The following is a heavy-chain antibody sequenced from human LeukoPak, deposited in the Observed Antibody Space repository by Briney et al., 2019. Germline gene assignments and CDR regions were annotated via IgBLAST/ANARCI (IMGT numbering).Heavy chain of an antibody. CDR1: GVSISSSTYY. CDR2: IYNSGST. J-gene: IGHJ6*02. V-gene: IGHV4-39*01. CDR3: ARHYYGGIQWFYGMDV. Sequence: SETLSLTCSVYGVSISSSTYYWGWLRQSPGKGLEWIGNIYNSGSTYYKPSLKSRATISVDTSKNQFSLKLSSMTAADTAVYYCARHYYGGIQWFYGMDVWGQGTTVTVSS. D-gene: IGHD3-16*01.